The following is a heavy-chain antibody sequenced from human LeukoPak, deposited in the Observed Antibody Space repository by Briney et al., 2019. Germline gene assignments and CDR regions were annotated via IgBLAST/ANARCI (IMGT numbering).Heavy chain of an antibody. Sequence: GGSLRLSCAASGFTFSSYSMNWVRQAPGKGLEWVSSISSSSSYIYYADSVKGRFTISRDNAKNSLYLQMNSLRAEDTAVYYCAKPMVRGVIKNWFDPWGQGTLVTVSS. CDR2: ISSSSSYI. D-gene: IGHD3-10*01. CDR1: GFTFSSYS. CDR3: AKPMVRGVIKNWFDP. J-gene: IGHJ5*02. V-gene: IGHV3-21*04.